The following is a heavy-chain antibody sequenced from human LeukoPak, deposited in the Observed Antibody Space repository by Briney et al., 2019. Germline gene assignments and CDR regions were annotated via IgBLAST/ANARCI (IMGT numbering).Heavy chain of an antibody. D-gene: IGHD2-2*02. CDR1: GGTFSSYA. V-gene: IGHV1-69*01. Sequence: ASVKVSCKASGGTFSSYAISWVRQAPGQGLEWMGGIIPIFGTANYAQKFQGRVTITADESTSTAYMELSSLRSEDTAVYYCASNPYQLLYCYWGQGTLVTVSS. CDR3: ASNPYQLLYCY. CDR2: IIPIFGTA. J-gene: IGHJ4*02.